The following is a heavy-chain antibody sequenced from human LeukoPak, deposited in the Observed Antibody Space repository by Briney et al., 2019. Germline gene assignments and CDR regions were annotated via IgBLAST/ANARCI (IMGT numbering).Heavy chain of an antibody. V-gene: IGHV3-30-3*01. Sequence: GRSLRLSCAASGFTFSSYAMHWARQAPGKGLEWVAVISYDGSNKYYADSVKGRFTISRDNSKNTLYLQMNSLRAEDTAVYYCARTVYGGYEYYFDYWGQGTLVTVSS. CDR3: ARTVYGGYEYYFDY. D-gene: IGHD4-17*01. J-gene: IGHJ4*02. CDR1: GFTFSSYA. CDR2: ISYDGSNK.